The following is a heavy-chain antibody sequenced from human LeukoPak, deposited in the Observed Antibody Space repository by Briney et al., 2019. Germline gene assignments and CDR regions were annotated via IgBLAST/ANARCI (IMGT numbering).Heavy chain of an antibody. CDR3: ARQNYDSSGYRDY. J-gene: IGHJ4*02. Sequence: GSLRLSCAASGFTVSSNYMSWVRQAPGKGLEWIGEINHSGSTNYNPSLKSRVTISVDTSKNQFSLKLSSVTAADTAVYYCARQNYDSSGYRDYWGQGTLVTVSS. V-gene: IGHV4-34*01. D-gene: IGHD3-22*01. CDR1: GFTVSSNY. CDR2: INHSGST.